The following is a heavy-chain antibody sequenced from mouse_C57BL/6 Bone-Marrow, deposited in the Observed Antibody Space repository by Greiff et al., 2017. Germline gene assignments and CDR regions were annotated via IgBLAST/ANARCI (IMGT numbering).Heavy chain of an antibody. Sequence: QVQLQQPGAELVMPGASVKLSCKASGYTFTSYWMHWVKQRPGQGLEWIGEIDPSDSYTNYNQKFKGKSTLTVDKSSSTAYMQLSSLTSEDSAVYYCARESDYEFAYWGQGTLVTVSA. J-gene: IGHJ3*01. CDR3: ARESDYEFAY. D-gene: IGHD2-4*01. V-gene: IGHV1-69*01. CDR2: IDPSDSYT. CDR1: GYTFTSYW.